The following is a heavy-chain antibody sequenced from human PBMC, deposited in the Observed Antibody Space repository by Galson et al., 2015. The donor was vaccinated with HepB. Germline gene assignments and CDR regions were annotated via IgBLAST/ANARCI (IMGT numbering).Heavy chain of an antibody. CDR2: ITSSSSTI. J-gene: IGHJ2*01. CDR1: GFTFSSYS. D-gene: IGHD1-26*01. V-gene: IGHV3-48*02. CDR3: ARGDWEHNHWYLDL. Sequence: SLRLSCAASGFTFSSYSMNWVRQAPGKGLEWVSYITSSSSTIYYADSVKGRFTISRDNAKNSLYLQMNTLRDEDTAVYYCARGDWEHNHWYLDLWGRGTLVFVSS.